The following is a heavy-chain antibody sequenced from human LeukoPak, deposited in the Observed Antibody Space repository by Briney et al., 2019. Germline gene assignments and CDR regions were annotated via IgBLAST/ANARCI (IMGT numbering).Heavy chain of an antibody. D-gene: IGHD3-22*01. CDR2: INPNSGGT. Sequence: ASVKVSCKASGFTFTAYYIHWVRQAPGQGLEWMGWINPNSGGTNYAQKFQGRVTMTRDTSISTAYMELSRLRSDDTAVYFCARRCDTSSYYTYYFDYWGQGTLVTVSS. CDR1: GFTFTAYY. J-gene: IGHJ4*02. CDR3: ARRCDTSSYYTYYFDY. V-gene: IGHV1-2*02.